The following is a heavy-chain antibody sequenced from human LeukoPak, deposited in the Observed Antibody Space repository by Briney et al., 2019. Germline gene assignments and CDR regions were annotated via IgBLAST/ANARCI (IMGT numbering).Heavy chain of an antibody. Sequence: WASVKVSCKASGYTFTTYAMNWVRQAPGQGLEWMGWINTNTGNPTYAQGFTGRFVFSLDTSVSTAYLQISSLKAEDTAVYYCARYSYGRRTHYFDYWGQGTLVTVSS. D-gene: IGHD5-18*01. J-gene: IGHJ4*02. CDR1: GYTFTTYA. CDR3: ARYSYGRRTHYFDY. V-gene: IGHV7-4-1*02. CDR2: INTNTGNP.